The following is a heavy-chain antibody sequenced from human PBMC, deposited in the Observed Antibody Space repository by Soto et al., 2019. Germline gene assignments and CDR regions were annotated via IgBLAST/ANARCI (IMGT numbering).Heavy chain of an antibody. V-gene: IGHV4-31*03. CDR2: IYYSGST. CDR3: ARHPYYGMDV. Sequence: SETLSLTCTVSGGSISSGGYYWSWIRQHPGKGLEWIGYIYYSGSTYYNPSLKSRVTISVDTSKNQFSLKLSSVTAADTAVYYCARHPYYGMDVWGQGTTVTVSS. J-gene: IGHJ6*02. CDR1: GGSISSGGYY.